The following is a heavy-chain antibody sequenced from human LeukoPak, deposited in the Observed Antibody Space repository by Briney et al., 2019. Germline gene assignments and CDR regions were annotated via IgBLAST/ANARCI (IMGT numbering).Heavy chain of an antibody. V-gene: IGHV3-11*01. J-gene: IGHJ6*02. CDR3: ARAPRGYDFWSGYYKNYYYYGMDV. Sequence: GGSLRLSCAASGFTFSDYYMSWLRQAPGKGLEWVSYISSSGSTIYYADSVKGRFTISRDNAKNSLYLQMNSLRAEDTAVYYCARAPRGYDFWSGYYKNYYYYGMDVWGQGTTVTVSS. D-gene: IGHD3-3*01. CDR2: ISSSGSTI. CDR1: GFTFSDYY.